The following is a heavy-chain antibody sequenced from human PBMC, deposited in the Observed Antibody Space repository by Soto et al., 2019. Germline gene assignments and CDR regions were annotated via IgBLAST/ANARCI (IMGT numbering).Heavy chain of an antibody. D-gene: IGHD6-13*01. V-gene: IGHV3-23*01. Sequence: PGGSLRLSCAASGFTFSSYAMTWVRQAPGMGLEWVSGLRTSGGNAYYADSVKGRFTISRDNSKNMGYLQMNSLRVEDTAVYYWAREAAAAGTDWFDAWGQGT. CDR2: LRTSGGNA. CDR3: AREAAAAGTDWFDA. J-gene: IGHJ5*02. CDR1: GFTFSSYA.